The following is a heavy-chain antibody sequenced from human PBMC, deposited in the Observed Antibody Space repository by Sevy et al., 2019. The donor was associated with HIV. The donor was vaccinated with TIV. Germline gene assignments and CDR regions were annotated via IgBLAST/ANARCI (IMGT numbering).Heavy chain of an antibody. J-gene: IGHJ4*02. D-gene: IGHD1-1*01. CDR2: ISPYNGKT. Sequence: ASVKVSCKASGXTFTSYGISWVRQAPGQGLEWMGWISPYNGKTNYAQKLQGRVTMTTDTSTSTAYMEVRSLRSDDTAVXYXARGYNWNINFDYWGQGTLVTVSS. V-gene: IGHV1-18*01. CDR1: GXTFTSYG. CDR3: ARGYNWNINFDY.